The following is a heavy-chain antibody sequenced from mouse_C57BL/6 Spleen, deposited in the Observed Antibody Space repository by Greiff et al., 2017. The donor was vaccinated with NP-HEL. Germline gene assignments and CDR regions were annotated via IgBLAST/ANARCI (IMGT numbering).Heavy chain of an antibody. D-gene: IGHD1-1*01. V-gene: IGHV1-15*01. J-gene: IGHJ4*01. CDR1: GYTFTDYE. Sequence: VQLQQSGAVPVRPGASVTLSCKASGYTFTDYEMHWVKQTPVHGLEWIGAIDPETGGTAYNHKFKGKAILTADKSSSTAYMDLRSLTSEDSAVYYCTSNTTVGAPMDYWSQGTSVTVAS. CDR3: TSNTTVGAPMDY. CDR2: IDPETGGT.